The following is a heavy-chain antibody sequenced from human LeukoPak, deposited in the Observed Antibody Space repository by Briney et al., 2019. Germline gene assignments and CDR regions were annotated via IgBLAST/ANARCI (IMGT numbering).Heavy chain of an antibody. CDR2: INHSGST. J-gene: IGHJ6*03. V-gene: IGHV4-34*01. CDR3: ARDKRGYDFPTHYYYYMDV. Sequence: SETLSLTCAVYGGSFSGYYWSWIRQPPGKGLEWIGEINHSGSTNYNPSLKSRVTISVDTSKNQFSLKLSSVTAADTAVYYCARDKRGYDFPTHYYYYMDVWGKGTTVTISS. D-gene: IGHD5-12*01. CDR1: GGSFSGYY.